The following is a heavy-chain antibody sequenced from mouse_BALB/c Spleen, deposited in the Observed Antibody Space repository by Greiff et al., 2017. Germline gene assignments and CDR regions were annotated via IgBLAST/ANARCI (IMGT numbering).Heavy chain of an antibody. CDR2: IDPANGNT. J-gene: IGHJ4*01. CDR1: GFNIKDTY. V-gene: IGHV14-3*02. Sequence: EVKLQQSGAELVKPGASVKLSCTASGFNIKDTYMHWVKQRPEQGLEWIGRIDPANGNTKYDPKFQGKATITADTSSNTAYLQLSSLTSEDTAVYYCARSRRLLREDYYAMDYWGQGTSVTVSS. D-gene: IGHD2-3*01. CDR3: ARSRRLLREDYYAMDY.